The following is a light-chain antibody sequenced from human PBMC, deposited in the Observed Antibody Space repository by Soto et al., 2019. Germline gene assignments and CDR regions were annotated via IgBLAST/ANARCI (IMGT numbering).Light chain of an antibody. Sequence: TQSPATLSVSPGDRATLSCRASQSINSNLAWYQQQPGQAPRLLIYGASTRATAAPDRFSGSGSGTDFTLTIGRLEPEDLAVYYCQQYGSSPWTFGQGTKVDIK. CDR2: GAS. CDR1: QSINSN. J-gene: IGKJ1*01. CDR3: QQYGSSPWT. V-gene: IGKV3-20*01.